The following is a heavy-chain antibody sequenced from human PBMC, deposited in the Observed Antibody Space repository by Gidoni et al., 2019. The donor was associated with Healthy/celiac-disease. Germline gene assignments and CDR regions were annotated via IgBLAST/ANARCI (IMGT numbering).Heavy chain of an antibody. CDR2: ISYDGSNK. CDR3: AKDRRGWLQLYYFDY. D-gene: IGHD5-12*01. Sequence: QVQLVESGGGVVQPGRSLRLSCAASGFTGSSYGMHWVRRAPGKGLEWVAVISYDGSNKYYADSVKGRFTLSRDNSKNTLYLQMNSLRAEDTAVYYCAKDRRGWLQLYYFDYWGQGTLVTVSS. V-gene: IGHV3-30*18. J-gene: IGHJ4*02. CDR1: GFTGSSYG.